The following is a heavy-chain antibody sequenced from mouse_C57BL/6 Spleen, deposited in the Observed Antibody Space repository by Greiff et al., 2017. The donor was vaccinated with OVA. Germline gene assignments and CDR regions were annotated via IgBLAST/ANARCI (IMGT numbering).Heavy chain of an antibody. V-gene: IGHV1-80*01. CDR3: ARWGAYGYGDYFDY. D-gene: IGHD2-2*01. CDR1: GYAFSSYW. Sequence: QVQLQQSGAELVKPGASVKISCKASGYAFSSYWMNWVKQRPGKGLEWIGQIYPGDGDTNYNGKFKGKATLTADKSSSTAYMQLSSLTSEDSAVYFCARWGAYGYGDYFDYWGKGTTLTVSS. CDR2: IYPGDGDT. J-gene: IGHJ2*01.